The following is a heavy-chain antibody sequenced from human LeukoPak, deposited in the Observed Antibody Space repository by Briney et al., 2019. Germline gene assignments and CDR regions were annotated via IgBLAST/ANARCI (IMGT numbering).Heavy chain of an antibody. J-gene: IGHJ6*02. D-gene: IGHD3-10*01. V-gene: IGHV4-34*01. Sequence: SETLSLTCAVYGGPFSGYYWSWIRQPPGKGLEWIGEINHSGSTNYNPSPKSRVTISVDTSKNQFSLKLSSVTAADTAVYYCASTHYYGSGSYLWPYYYGMDVWGQGTTVTVSS. CDR1: GGPFSGYY. CDR3: ASTHYYGSGSYLWPYYYGMDV. CDR2: INHSGST.